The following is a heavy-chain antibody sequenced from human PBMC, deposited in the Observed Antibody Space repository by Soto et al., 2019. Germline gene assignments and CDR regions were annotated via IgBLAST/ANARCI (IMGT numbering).Heavy chain of an antibody. CDR1: EINFSGYG. D-gene: IGHD2-8*02. J-gene: IGHJ3*01. CDR3: ARGYCAGGGCYLRRAALDV. V-gene: IGHV3-21*01. Sequence: GGSLRLSCAVSEINFSGYGMHWVRQAPGKGLEWVASIRPSGSHIYYADSVRGRFTISRDNSKNSMYLQMNSLRTEDAAVYYCARGYCAGGGCYLRRAALDVWGQGTMVTLSS. CDR2: IRPSGSHI.